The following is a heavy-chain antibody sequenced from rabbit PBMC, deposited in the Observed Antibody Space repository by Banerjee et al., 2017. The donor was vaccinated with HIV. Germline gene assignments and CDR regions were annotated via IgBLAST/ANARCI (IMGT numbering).Heavy chain of an antibody. J-gene: IGHJ4*01. CDR3: ARDLAGAIGWNFNL. Sequence: QEQLEESGGDLVKPEGSLTLTCTASGFSFSNKYVMCWVRQAPGKGLEWIACINTSSGNTVYATWAKGRFTISKTSSTTVPLRMTSLTAADTATYFCARDLAGAIGWNFNLWGQGTLVTVS. D-gene: IGHD4-1*01. CDR1: GFSFSNKYV. V-gene: IGHV1S45*01. CDR2: INTSSGNT.